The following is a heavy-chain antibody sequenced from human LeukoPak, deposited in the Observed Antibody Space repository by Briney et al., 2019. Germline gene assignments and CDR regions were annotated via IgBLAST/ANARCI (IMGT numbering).Heavy chain of an antibody. CDR1: GFSVSNKY. CDR3: AGGQMFTSGGFDD. Sequence: GSLRPSCAASGFSVSNKYMSWVRQAPGKGLEWVSVIYTGGDTYYADSVRGRFTISRDNSKNTVNLQMNSLRAEDTALYYCAGGQMFTSGGFDDWGQGTLVTVSS. J-gene: IGHJ4*02. V-gene: IGHV3-53*01. CDR2: IYTGGDT. D-gene: IGHD6-19*01.